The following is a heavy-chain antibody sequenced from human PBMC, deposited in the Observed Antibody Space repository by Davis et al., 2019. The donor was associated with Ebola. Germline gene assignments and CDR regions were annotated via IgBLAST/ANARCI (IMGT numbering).Heavy chain of an antibody. CDR2: INPSGGST. J-gene: IGHJ4*02. Sequence: ASVKVSCKASGYTFTSYYIHLVRQAPGLGLEWMGIINPSGGSTSYAQKFQGRVTITADKSTSTAYMELSSLRSEDTAVYYCARVGDGYNSGYWGQGTLVTVSS. CDR1: GYTFTSYY. CDR3: ARVGDGYNSGY. D-gene: IGHD5-24*01. V-gene: IGHV1-46*01.